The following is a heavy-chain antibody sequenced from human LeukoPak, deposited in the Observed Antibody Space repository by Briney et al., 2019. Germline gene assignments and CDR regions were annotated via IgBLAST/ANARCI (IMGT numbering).Heavy chain of an antibody. CDR1: GYTFTGYY. V-gene: IGHV1-2*02. J-gene: IGHJ4*02. CDR2: INPNSGGT. Sequence: ASVKVSCKASGYTFTGYYMHWVRQAPGQGLEWMGWINPNSGGTNYAQKFQGRVTMTRDTSISTAYMELSRLRSDDTATYYCVLLVGVYGDVFDYWGQGTLVTVSS. CDR3: VLLVGVYGDVFDY. D-gene: IGHD4-17*01.